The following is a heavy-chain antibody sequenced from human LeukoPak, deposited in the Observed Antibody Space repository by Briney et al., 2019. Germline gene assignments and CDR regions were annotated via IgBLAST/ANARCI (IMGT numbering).Heavy chain of an antibody. CDR3: TKEGGYSDWSPGEY. CDR1: GFTFSSYA. Sequence: GGSLRLSCAGSGFTFSSYAMSWVRQAPGKGLEWVSGISGSGGSTYYADSVKGRFTISRDNSKNTLYLQMNSRRAEDTAVYYCTKEGGYSDWSPGEYWGQGTLVTVSS. V-gene: IGHV3-23*01. J-gene: IGHJ4*02. CDR2: ISGSGGST. D-gene: IGHD2-21*01.